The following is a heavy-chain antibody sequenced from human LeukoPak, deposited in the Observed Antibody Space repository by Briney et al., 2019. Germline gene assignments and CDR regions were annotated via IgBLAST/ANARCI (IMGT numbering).Heavy chain of an antibody. CDR2: IYYSGST. D-gene: IGHD4-23*01. Sequence: PSETLSLTCTVSGGSISSGDYYWSWIRQPPGKGLEWIGYIYYSGSTYYNPSLKSRVTISVDTSKNQSSLKLSSVTAADTAVYYCARDGVGGLYYFDYWGQGTPVTVSS. CDR3: ARDGVGGLYYFDY. J-gene: IGHJ4*02. V-gene: IGHV4-30-4*01. CDR1: GGSISSGDYY.